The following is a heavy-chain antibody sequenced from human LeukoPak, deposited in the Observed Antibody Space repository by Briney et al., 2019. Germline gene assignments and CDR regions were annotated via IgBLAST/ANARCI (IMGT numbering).Heavy chain of an antibody. CDR3: ASTRVLRYSGSYRFDY. CDR2: INSDGSTT. V-gene: IGHV3-74*01. J-gene: IGHJ4*02. CDR1: GFTFITYW. Sequence: GGSLRLSCAASGFTFITYWMHWVRQAPGKGLVWVSSINSDGSTTTYADSVKGRFTISRDNAKNMVYLQMNSLRAEDTAVYYCASTRVLRYSGSYRFDYWGQGTLVTVSS. D-gene: IGHD1-26*01.